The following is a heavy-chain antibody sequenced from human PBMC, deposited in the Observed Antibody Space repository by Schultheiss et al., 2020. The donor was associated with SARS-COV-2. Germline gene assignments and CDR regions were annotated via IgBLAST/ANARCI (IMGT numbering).Heavy chain of an antibody. D-gene: IGHD3-10*01. CDR1: GGSIRSSN. CDR3: ARDSYYYGSGNESLGY. Sequence: ETLSLTCAVSGGSIRSSNWWSWVRQPPGKGLEWVSYISSSGSTIYYADSVKGRFTISRDNAKNSLYLQMNSLRAEDTAVYYCARDSYYYGSGNESLGYWCEGTLVTVSS. CDR2: ISSSGSTI. V-gene: IGHV3-48*04. J-gene: IGHJ4*02.